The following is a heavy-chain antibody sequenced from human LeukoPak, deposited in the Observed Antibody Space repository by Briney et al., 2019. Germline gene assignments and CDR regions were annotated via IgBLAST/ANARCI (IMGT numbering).Heavy chain of an antibody. J-gene: IGHJ4*02. CDR1: GGSISSSNW. V-gene: IGHV4-4*02. CDR3: ARSSRIDY. Sequence: SETLSLTCAVSGGSISSSNWWSWVRQPPGKGLEWIGEINHSGSTNYNPSLKSRVTISVDTSKNQFSLKLSSVTAADTAVYYCARSSRIDYWGQGTLVTVSS. CDR2: INHSGST.